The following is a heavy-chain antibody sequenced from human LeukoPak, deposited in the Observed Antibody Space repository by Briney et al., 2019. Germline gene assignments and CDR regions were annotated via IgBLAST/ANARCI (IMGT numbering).Heavy chain of an antibody. V-gene: IGHV4-59*01. CDR3: AREGSTGLSFDY. J-gene: IGHJ4*02. CDR1: GVSISGYY. Sequence: PSETLSLTCTVSGVSISGYYWSWIRQPPGKGLEWIGYIYYSGSTNYNPSLKSRVTISVDTSKNQFSLKLSSVTAADTAVYYCAREGSTGLSFDYWGQGTLVTVSS. CDR2: IYYSGST. D-gene: IGHD1-26*01.